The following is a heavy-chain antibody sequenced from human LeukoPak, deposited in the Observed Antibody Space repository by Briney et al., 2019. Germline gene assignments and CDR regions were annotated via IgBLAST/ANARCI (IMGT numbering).Heavy chain of an antibody. CDR3: ATCGGDCFGAFDI. Sequence: NASETLSLTCAVSGYSVSSGYYWGWIRQPPGKGLEWIGYIYYSGSTNYNPSLKSRVTISVDTSKNQFSLKLSSVTAADTAVYYCATCGGDCFGAFDIWGQGTMVTVSS. D-gene: IGHD2-21*02. CDR1: GYSVSSGYY. J-gene: IGHJ3*02. V-gene: IGHV4-61*01. CDR2: IYYSGST.